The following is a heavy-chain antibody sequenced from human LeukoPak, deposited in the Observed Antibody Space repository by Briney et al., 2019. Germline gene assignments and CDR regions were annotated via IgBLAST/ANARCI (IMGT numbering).Heavy chain of an antibody. CDR3: AEDCQTITIFGVVNTPRANFDY. Sequence: GGSLRLSCAASGFSFSRYDIHWVRQAPGKGLEWVAFIRYDGSNKNYADSVKGRFTISRDNFMSTVYLQMNSLRAEDTAVYYCAEDCQTITIFGVVNTPRANFDYWGQGTLVTVSS. J-gene: IGHJ4*02. CDR2: IRYDGSNK. D-gene: IGHD3-3*01. V-gene: IGHV3-30*02. CDR1: GFSFSRYD.